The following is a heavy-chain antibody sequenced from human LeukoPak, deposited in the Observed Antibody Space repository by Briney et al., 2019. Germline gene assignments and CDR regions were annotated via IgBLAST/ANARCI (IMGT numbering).Heavy chain of an antibody. Sequence: PGGSLRLSCAASGFTFSNAWMSWVRQAPGKGLEWVGRIKSKTDGGTTDYAAPVKGRFTISRDDSKNTAYLQMNSLKTEDTAVYYCTRYSSSWDDLDYWGQGTLVTVSS. V-gene: IGHV3-15*01. CDR1: GFTFSNAW. CDR2: IKSKTDGGTT. D-gene: IGHD6-13*01. J-gene: IGHJ4*02. CDR3: TRYSSSWDDLDY.